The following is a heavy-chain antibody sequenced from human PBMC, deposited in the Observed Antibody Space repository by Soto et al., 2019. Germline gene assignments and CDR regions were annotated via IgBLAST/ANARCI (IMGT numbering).Heavy chain of an antibody. CDR1: GYTFTSYD. V-gene: IGHV1-8*01. Sequence: GASVKVSCKASGYTFTSYDINWVRQATGQGLEWMGWMNPNSGNTVSAQNFQGRVTMTRDTFTRTAYMELSRLTSEDTAVYYCVRVVGAIDYWGQGTLVTVSS. J-gene: IGHJ4*02. CDR2: MNPNSGNT. D-gene: IGHD4-17*01. CDR3: VRVVGAIDY.